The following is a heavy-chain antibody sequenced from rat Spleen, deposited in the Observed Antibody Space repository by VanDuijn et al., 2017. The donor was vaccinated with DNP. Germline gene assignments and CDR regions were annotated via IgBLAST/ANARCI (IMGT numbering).Heavy chain of an antibody. CDR3: ATGSNWFAY. Sequence: EVQLVESGGGLVQSGRSLKLSCAASGFTFSNYGMAWVRQAPTKGLEWVASITNSGGSTYYRDSVKGRFTVSRDNVKSTLYLQMDSLRSEDTATYYCATGSNWFAYWGQGTLVTVSS. D-gene: IGHD5-1*01. J-gene: IGHJ3*01. CDR2: ITNSGGST. V-gene: IGHV5S13*01. CDR1: GFTFSNYG.